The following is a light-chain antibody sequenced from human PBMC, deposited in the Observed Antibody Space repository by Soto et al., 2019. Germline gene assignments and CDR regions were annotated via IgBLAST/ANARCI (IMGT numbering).Light chain of an antibody. Sequence: QSALTQPPSASGSPGQSVTISCIGTSSDVGGYNYVSWYQQHPGKAPKLMIYEVSKRPSGVPDRFSGSKSGNTASLTVPGLQAEDEADYYCSSYAASNNLGVFGGGTKLTVL. V-gene: IGLV2-8*01. CDR1: SSDVGGYNY. J-gene: IGLJ2*01. CDR2: EVS. CDR3: SSYAASNNLGV.